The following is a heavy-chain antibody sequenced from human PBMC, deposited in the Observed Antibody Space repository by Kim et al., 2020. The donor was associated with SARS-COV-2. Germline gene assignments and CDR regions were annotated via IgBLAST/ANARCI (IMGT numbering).Heavy chain of an antibody. CDR3: ARDFPHEGGGKRGYSYGIVYYYGMDV. CDR1: GFTFSSYG. D-gene: IGHD5-18*01. Sequence: GGSLRLSCAASGFTFSSYGMHWVRQAPGKGLEWVAVIWYDGSNKYYADSVKGRFTISRDNSKNTLYLQMNSLRAEDTAVYYCARDFPHEGGGKRGYSYGIVYYYGMDVWGQGTTVTVSS. J-gene: IGHJ6*02. CDR2: IWYDGSNK. V-gene: IGHV3-33*01.